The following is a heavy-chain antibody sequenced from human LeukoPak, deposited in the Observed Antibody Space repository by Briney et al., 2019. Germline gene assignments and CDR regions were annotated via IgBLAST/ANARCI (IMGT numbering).Heavy chain of an antibody. J-gene: IGHJ3*02. V-gene: IGHV4-4*07. CDR1: GGSISSYY. Sequence: PSETLSLTCTVSGGSISSYYWSWIRQPAGKGLEWIGRIYTSGSTNYNPSLKSRVTMSVDTSKNQFSLKLSSVTAADTAVYYCARRPRTGYFGAFDIWGQGTMVTVSS. CDR3: ARRPRTGYFGAFDI. CDR2: IYTSGST. D-gene: IGHD3/OR15-3a*01.